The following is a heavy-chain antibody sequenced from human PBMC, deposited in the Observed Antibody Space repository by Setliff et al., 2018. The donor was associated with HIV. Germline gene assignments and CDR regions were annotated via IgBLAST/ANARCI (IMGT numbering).Heavy chain of an antibody. Sequence: GESLRLSCAASGFTFSSYSMNWVRQAPGKGLEWVSYISSSSSTIYYADSVKGRFTISRDNAKNSLYLQMNSLRAEDTTIYYCARVPVMATITYWYFDLWGRGTLVTVSS. CDR1: GFTFSSYS. J-gene: IGHJ2*01. D-gene: IGHD5-12*01. CDR3: ARVPVMATITYWYFDL. CDR2: ISSSSSTI. V-gene: IGHV3-48*04.